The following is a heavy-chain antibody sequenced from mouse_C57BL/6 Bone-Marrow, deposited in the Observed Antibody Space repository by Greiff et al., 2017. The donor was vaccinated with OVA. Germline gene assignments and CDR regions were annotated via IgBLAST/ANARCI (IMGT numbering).Heavy chain of an antibody. J-gene: IGHJ1*03. CDR3: ARDGPYYYGSSYGYFDV. CDR2: IDPSDSYT. Sequence: VQLQQPGAELVKPGASVKLSCKASGYTFTSYWMQWVKQRPGQGLEWIGEIDPSDSYTNYNQKFKGKATLTVDTSSSTAYMQLSSLTSEDSAVYYCARDGPYYYGSSYGYFDVWGTGTTVTVSS. V-gene: IGHV1-50*01. D-gene: IGHD1-1*01. CDR1: GYTFTSYW.